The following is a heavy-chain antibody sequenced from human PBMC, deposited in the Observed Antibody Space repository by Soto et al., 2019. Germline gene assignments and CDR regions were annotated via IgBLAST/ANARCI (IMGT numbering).Heavy chain of an antibody. CDR1: GGPSNNFA. CDR3: AQLQGSGTYSDADF. J-gene: IGHJ4*02. D-gene: IGHD3-10*01. V-gene: IGHV1-69*01. Sequence: QVQLVQSGAEVKKPGSSVKVSCKASGGPSNNFAISWVRQAPGQGLEWMGGILPIFGTANYAEKFQGRVKVTADESTRTAYMDLSSLRSEDTAVYYCAQLQGSGTYSDADFWGQGTLVTVSS. CDR2: ILPIFGTA.